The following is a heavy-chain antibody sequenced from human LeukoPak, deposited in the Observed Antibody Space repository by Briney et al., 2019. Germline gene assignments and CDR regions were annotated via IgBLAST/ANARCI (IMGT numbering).Heavy chain of an antibody. V-gene: IGHV4-61*01. CDR3: ATGGSGSYPRHNFDY. D-gene: IGHD3-10*01. CDR2: IYYSGST. Sequence: SETLSLTCTVSGGSVSSGSYYWSWIRQPPGKGLEWIGYIYYSGSTNYNPSLKSRVTISVDTSKNQFSLKLSSVTAADTAVYYCATGGSGSYPRHNFDYWGQGTLVTASS. CDR1: GGSVSSGSYY. J-gene: IGHJ4*02.